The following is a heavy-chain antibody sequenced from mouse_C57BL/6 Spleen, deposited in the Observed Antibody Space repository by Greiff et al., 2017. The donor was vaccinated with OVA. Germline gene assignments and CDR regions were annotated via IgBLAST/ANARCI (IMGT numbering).Heavy chain of an antibody. Sequence: VQRVESGPGLVAPSQSLSITCTVSGFSLTSYGVHWVRQPPGKGLEWLVVIWSDGSTTYNSALKSRLSISKDNSKSQVFLKMNSLQTDDTAMYYCARQGDYYGSSLYYYAMDYWGQGTSVTVSS. CDR3: ARQGDYYGSSLYYYAMDY. J-gene: IGHJ4*01. D-gene: IGHD1-1*01. CDR2: IWSDGST. V-gene: IGHV2-6-1*01. CDR1: GFSLTSYG.